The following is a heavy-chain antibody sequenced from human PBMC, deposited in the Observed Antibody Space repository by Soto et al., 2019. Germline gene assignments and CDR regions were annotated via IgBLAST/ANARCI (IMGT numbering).Heavy chain of an antibody. CDR1: GFTFSTYA. Sequence: EVQLLESGGGLVQPGGSLRLSCAASGFTFSTYAMNWVRQAPGKGLEWVSGNSGSGDSTYYADSAKGRFTGSRDNSKNALHLPINSPRAADTAVFYCAKERSIIWSLDYWSQGTLVSFSA. V-gene: IGHV3-23*01. CDR2: NSGSGDST. J-gene: IGHJ4*02. CDR3: AKERSIIWSLDY. D-gene: IGHD3-3*02.